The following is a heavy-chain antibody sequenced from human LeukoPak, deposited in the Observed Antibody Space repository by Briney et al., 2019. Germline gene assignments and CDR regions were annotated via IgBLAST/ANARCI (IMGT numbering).Heavy chain of an antibody. Sequence: GGSLRLSCAASEFTFSNYAVSWVRQSPGNGLEWVSGISGTSGTTYYADSVKGRFTISRDNSKNTLYLQMNSLRSEDTAVYYCAKESEAIAAAGTLDSWGQGTLVTVSS. D-gene: IGHD6-13*01. CDR3: AKESEAIAAAGTLDS. V-gene: IGHV3-23*01. CDR1: EFTFSNYA. J-gene: IGHJ4*02. CDR2: ISGTSGTT.